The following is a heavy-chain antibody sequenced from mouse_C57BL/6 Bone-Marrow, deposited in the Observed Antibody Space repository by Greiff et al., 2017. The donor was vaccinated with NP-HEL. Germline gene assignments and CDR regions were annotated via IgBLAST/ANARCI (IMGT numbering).Heavy chain of an antibody. CDR3: ARDRDYYGSLSFAY. Sequence: EVKLMESGGGLVKPGGSLKLSCAASGFTFSSYAMSWVRQTPEKRLEWVATISDGGSYTYYPDNVKGRFTISRDNAKNNLYLQMSHLKSEDTAMYYCARDRDYYGSLSFAYWGQGTLVTVSA. J-gene: IGHJ3*01. CDR2: ISDGGSYT. D-gene: IGHD1-1*01. V-gene: IGHV5-4*01. CDR1: GFTFSSYA.